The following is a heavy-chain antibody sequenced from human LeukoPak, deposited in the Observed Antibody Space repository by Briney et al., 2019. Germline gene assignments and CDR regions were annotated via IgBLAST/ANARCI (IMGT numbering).Heavy chain of an antibody. Sequence: ASVKVSCKASGYTFTGYYMHWVRQAPGQGLEWMGWINPNSGGTNYAQKFQGRVTMTRDTSISTAYMELSRLRSDDTAVYYCARDRTGGTYYGSGSYYSLNYWGQGTLVTVSS. J-gene: IGHJ4*02. D-gene: IGHD3-10*01. CDR3: ARDRTGGTYYGSGSYYSLNY. CDR2: INPNSGGT. V-gene: IGHV1-2*02. CDR1: GYTFTGYY.